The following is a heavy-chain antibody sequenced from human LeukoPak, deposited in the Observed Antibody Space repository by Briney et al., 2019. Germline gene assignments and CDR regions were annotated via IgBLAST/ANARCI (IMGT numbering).Heavy chain of an antibody. J-gene: IGHJ5*02. CDR3: ARDRGYYTGYNWFDP. V-gene: IGHV4-59*01. Sequence: SETLSLTCTVSGGSISSYYWSWIRQPPGKGLKWIGYIYYSGSTNYNPSLKSRVTISVDTSKNQFSLKLSSVTAADTAVYYCARDRGYYTGYNWFDPWGQGTLVTVSS. CDR1: GGSISSYY. D-gene: IGHD3-3*01. CDR2: IYYSGST.